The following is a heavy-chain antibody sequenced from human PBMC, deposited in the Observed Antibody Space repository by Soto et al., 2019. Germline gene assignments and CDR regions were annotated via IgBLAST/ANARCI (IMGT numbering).Heavy chain of an antibody. CDR1: GYSFTIYW. CDR2: IDPSDSYT. D-gene: IGHD4-17*01. J-gene: IGHJ6*02. Sequence: GESLKISCNGSGYSFTIYWISWVRQMPGKGLEWMGRIDPSDSYTNYSPSFQGHVTISADKSISTAYLQWSSLKASDTAMYYCARHPSVTTLYYYGMDVWGQGTTVTVS. CDR3: ARHPSVTTLYYYGMDV. V-gene: IGHV5-10-1*01.